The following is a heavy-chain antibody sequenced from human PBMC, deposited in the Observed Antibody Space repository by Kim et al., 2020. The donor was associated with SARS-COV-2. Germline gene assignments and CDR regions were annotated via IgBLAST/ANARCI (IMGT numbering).Heavy chain of an antibody. D-gene: IGHD3-22*01. Sequence: SETLSLTCTVSGGSISSSSYYWGWIRQPPGKGLEWIGSIYYSGSTYYNPSLKSRVTISVDTSKNQFSLKLSSVTAADTAVYYCAKVRSYGVITTGAFDIWGQGTMVTVSS. J-gene: IGHJ3*02. CDR2: IYYSGST. CDR3: AKVRSYGVITTGAFDI. CDR1: GGSISSSSYY. V-gene: IGHV4-39*01.